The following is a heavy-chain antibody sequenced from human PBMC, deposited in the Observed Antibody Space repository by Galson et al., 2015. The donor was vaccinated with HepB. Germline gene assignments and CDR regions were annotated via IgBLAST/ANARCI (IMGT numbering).Heavy chain of an antibody. V-gene: IGHV4-39*01. J-gene: IGHJ5*02. Sequence: SETLSLTCTVSGGSISSSSYYWGWIRQPPGKGLEWIGSIYYSGSTYYNPSLKSRVTISVDTSKNQFSLKLSSVTAADTAVYYCARHEYVSRMDAGWFDPWGQGTLVTVSS. CDR2: IYYSGST. D-gene: IGHD2/OR15-2a*01. CDR1: GGSISSSSYY. CDR3: ARHEYVSRMDAGWFDP.